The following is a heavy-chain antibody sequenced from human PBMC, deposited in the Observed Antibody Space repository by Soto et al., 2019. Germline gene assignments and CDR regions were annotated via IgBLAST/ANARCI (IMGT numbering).Heavy chain of an antibody. D-gene: IGHD6-19*01. CDR3: ARVVAVAGTADAFDI. CDR2: ISYDGSNK. CDR1: GFTFSSYA. V-gene: IGHV3-30-3*01. J-gene: IGHJ3*02. Sequence: GGSLRLSCAASGFTFSSYAMHWVRQAPGKGLEWVAVISYDGSNKYYADSVKGRFTISRDNSKNTLYLQMNSLRAEDTAVYYCARVVAVAGTADAFDIWGQGTMVTVSS.